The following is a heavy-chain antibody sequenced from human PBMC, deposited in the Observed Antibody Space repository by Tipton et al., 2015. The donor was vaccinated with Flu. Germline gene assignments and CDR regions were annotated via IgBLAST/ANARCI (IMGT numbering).Heavy chain of an antibody. CDR2: ISWNSGSI. CDR3: AKAYYYGSGNPYFDY. CDR1: GFTFDDYA. D-gene: IGHD3-10*01. V-gene: IGHV3-9*01. J-gene: IGHJ4*02. Sequence: SLRLSCAASGFTFDDYAMHWVRQAPGKGLEWVSGISWNSGSIGYADSVKGRFTISRDNAKNSLYLQMNSLRAEDTALYYCAKAYYYGSGNPYFDYWGQGTLVTVSS.